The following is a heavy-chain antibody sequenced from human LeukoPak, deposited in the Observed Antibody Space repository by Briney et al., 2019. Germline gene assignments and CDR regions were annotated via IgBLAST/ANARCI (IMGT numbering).Heavy chain of an antibody. D-gene: IGHD4-23*01. CDR2: IYASGST. J-gene: IGHJ6*02. V-gene: IGHV4-4*07. CDR1: GVSVSSYY. CDR3: AREWGTVGLGVHYYYGMDV. Sequence: SETLSLTCTVSGVSVSSYYWSWLRQPAGKGLEWIGRIYASGSTNYNPSLKSRVTMSVDTSRNQFSLRLTSVTAADTAVYYCAREWGTVGLGVHYYYGMDVWGQGTTVTVSS.